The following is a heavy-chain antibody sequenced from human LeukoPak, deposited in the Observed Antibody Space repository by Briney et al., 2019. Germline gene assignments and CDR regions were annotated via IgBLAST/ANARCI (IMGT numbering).Heavy chain of an antibody. CDR2: IKQDGSEK. Sequence: PGGSLRLSCAASGFTFSSYWMSWVRQAPGKGLEWVANIKQDGSEKYYVDSVKGRFTTSRDNAKNSLYLQMNSLRAEDTAVYYCAREDRDSSGYYFDYWGQGTLVTVSS. V-gene: IGHV3-7*01. D-gene: IGHD3-22*01. CDR1: GFTFSSYW. J-gene: IGHJ4*02. CDR3: AREDRDSSGYYFDY.